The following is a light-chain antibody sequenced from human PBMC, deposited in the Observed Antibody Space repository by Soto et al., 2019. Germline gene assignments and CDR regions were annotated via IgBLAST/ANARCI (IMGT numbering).Light chain of an antibody. V-gene: IGKV1-5*01. J-gene: IGKJ1*01. CDR2: DAT. Sequence: IQMTQSPSTLSASVGDRVTITCRASHNIERWMAWYQQKRGRAPSLLIFDATTLHSGVPSRFSGGGSGTEFTITIIGLQPDDFATYYCQQFAKSSTFGQGTTVEIK. CDR1: HNIERW. CDR3: QQFAKSST.